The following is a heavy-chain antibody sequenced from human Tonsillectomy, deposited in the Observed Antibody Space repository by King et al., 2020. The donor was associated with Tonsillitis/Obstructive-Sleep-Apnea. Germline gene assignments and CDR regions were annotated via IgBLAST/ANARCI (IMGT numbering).Heavy chain of an antibody. CDR2: IYYSGST. CDR3: ARDPSHYDFWSGYYTNYYYMDV. Sequence: QLQESGPGLVKPSETLSLTCTVSGGSVSSGSYYWSWIRQPPGKGLGWIGYIYYSGSTNYNPSLKSRVTISVDTSKNQFSLKLSSVTAADTAVYYCARDPSHYDFWSGYYTNYYYMDVWGKGTTVTVSS. CDR1: GGSVSSGSYY. J-gene: IGHJ6*03. V-gene: IGHV4-61*01. D-gene: IGHD3-3*01.